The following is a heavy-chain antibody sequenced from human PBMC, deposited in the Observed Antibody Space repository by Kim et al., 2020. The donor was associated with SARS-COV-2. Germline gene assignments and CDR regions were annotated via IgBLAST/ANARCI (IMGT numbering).Heavy chain of an antibody. Sequence: GGSLRLSCAASGFTFGSTWMAWVRQAPGKGLDWVAHIDRYGREKNYVESATARFTISRDNAKNSLDLQMNSLRVEDTAVYYCVKGGGSGAHFANWGQGT. CDR1: GFTFGSTW. V-gene: IGHV3-7*01. CDR3: VKGGGSGAHFAN. D-gene: IGHD6-19*01. J-gene: IGHJ4*02. CDR2: IDRYGREK.